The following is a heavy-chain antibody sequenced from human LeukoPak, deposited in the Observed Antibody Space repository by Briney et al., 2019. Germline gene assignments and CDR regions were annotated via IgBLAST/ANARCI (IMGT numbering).Heavy chain of an antibody. D-gene: IGHD3-3*01. J-gene: IGHJ5*02. CDR3: ARTSYDFWGGVNWFDP. Sequence: GESPEISWKGTGYSFTSYWIGWVRQMPGKGLEWMGISYPGDSDTRYSPFFQGQVTISADKSISTAYLQWSSLKASDTAMYYCARTSYDFWGGVNWFDPWGQGTLVTVSS. CDR2: SYPGDSDT. CDR1: GYSFTSYW. V-gene: IGHV5-51*01.